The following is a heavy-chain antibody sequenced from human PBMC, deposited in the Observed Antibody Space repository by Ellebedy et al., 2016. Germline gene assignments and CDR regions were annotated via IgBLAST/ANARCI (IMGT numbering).Heavy chain of an antibody. CDR1: GFTVSGNY. CDR3: AKGNAVPGPEPLDF. CDR2: LYSGGTI. J-gene: IGHJ4*02. Sequence: GESLKISCAASGFTVSGNYMSWVRQAPGKGLEWVSTLYSGGTILYADSVKGRFTISRDNSKNTLYLQMHSLTVEDTAVYYCAKGNAVPGPEPLDFWGQGTLVTVSS. D-gene: IGHD6-19*01. V-gene: IGHV3-66*01.